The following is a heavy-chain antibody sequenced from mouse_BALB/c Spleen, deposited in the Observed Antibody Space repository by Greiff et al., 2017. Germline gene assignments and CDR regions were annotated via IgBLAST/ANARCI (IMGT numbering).Heavy chain of an antibody. D-gene: IGHD2-1*01. J-gene: IGHJ4*01. CDR2: ISSGGST. V-gene: IGHV5-6-5*01. CDR1: GFTFSSYA. CDR3: ASYGNYVYAMDY. Sequence: EVMLVESGGGLVKPGGSLKLSCAASGFTFSSYAMSWVRQTPEKRLEWVASISSGGSTYYPDSVKGRFTISRDNARNILYLQMSSLRSEDTAMYYCASYGNYVYAMDYWGQGTSVTVSS.